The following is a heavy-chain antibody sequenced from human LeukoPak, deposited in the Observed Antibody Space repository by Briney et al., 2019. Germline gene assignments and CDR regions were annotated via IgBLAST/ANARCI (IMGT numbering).Heavy chain of an antibody. V-gene: IGHV1-18*01. CDR1: GYTFTSYG. Sequence: ASVKVSCKASGYTFTSYGISWVRQAPGQGLEWMGWISAYNGNTNYAQKLQGRVTMTTDISTSTVYMELSSLRSEDTAVYYCAREAITIFGVVRTQTTYGPHRFDPWSQGTLVTVSS. J-gene: IGHJ5*02. CDR2: ISAYNGNT. CDR3: AREAITIFGVVRTQTTYGPHRFDP. D-gene: IGHD3-3*01.